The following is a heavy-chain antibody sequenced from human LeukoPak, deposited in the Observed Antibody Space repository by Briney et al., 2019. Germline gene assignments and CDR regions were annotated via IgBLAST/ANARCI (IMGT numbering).Heavy chain of an antibody. CDR3: ARDYGPYSSSWYEFGY. Sequence: GGSLRLSCSAFGFAFDKYAMNWVRQAPEKGLEWVSSIDSDSARTYYADSVKGRFTISRDNSKNTLYLQMNSLRAEDTAVYYCARDYGPYSSSWYEFGYWGQGALVTVSS. V-gene: IGHV3-23*01. CDR2: IDSDSART. CDR1: GFAFDKYA. D-gene: IGHD6-13*01. J-gene: IGHJ4*02.